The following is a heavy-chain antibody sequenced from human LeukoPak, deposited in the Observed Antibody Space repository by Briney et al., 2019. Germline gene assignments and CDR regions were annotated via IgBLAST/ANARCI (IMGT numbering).Heavy chain of an antibody. Sequence: SETLSLTCTVSGDSIRSHFYNWVRQPPGKGLEWIGVTHESESTNYNPSLKGRVTISVDASKNQFSLRLTSVTAADTAVYYCVIGRGWLPDYWGQGTLVTVSS. CDR1: GDSIRSHF. D-gene: IGHD5-24*01. J-gene: IGHJ4*02. V-gene: IGHV4-59*11. CDR2: THESEST. CDR3: VIGRGWLPDY.